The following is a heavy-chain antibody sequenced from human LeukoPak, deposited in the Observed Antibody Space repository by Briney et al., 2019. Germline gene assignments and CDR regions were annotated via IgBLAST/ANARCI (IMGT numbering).Heavy chain of an antibody. CDR3: ARDQRVATISYYYGMDV. CDR1: GFTVSSNY. Sequence: GGSLRLSCAASGFTVSSNYMSWVRQAPGKGLEWVSVIYSGGSTYYADFVKGRFTISRDNSKNTLYLQMNSLRAEDTAVYYCARDQRVATISYYYGMDVWGQGTTVTVSS. D-gene: IGHD5-12*01. V-gene: IGHV3-66*01. CDR2: IYSGGST. J-gene: IGHJ6*02.